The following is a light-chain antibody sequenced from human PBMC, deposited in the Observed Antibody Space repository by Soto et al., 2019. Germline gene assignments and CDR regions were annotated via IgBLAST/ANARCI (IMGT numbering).Light chain of an antibody. CDR1: SSDVGGYNY. CDR3: SSYAGSNNLYV. CDR2: EVS. Sequence: QSALTQPASASRSPGESVTISYTGTSSDVGGYNYVSWYQQHPGKAPKLMIYEVSKRPSGVPDRFSGSKSGNTASLTVSGLQAEDEADYYCSSYAGSNNLYVFGTGTKVTVL. V-gene: IGLV2-8*02. J-gene: IGLJ1*01.